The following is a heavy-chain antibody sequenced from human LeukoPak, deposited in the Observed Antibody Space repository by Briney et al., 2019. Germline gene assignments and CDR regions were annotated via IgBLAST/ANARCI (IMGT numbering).Heavy chain of an antibody. CDR2: ISSRSSSI. CDR1: GFTFSTYT. Sequence: GGSLRLSCAASGFTFSTYTMNWVRQAPGKGLEWVSSISSRSSSIYYADSVKGRFTISRDNAKNSLYLQMNSLRAEDTAVYYCARGSGSYHNWGQGALVTVSS. D-gene: IGHD1-26*01. J-gene: IGHJ4*02. CDR3: ARGSGSYHN. V-gene: IGHV3-21*01.